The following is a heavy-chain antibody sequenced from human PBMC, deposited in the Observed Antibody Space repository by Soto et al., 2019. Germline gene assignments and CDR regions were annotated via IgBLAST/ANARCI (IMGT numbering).Heavy chain of an antibody. J-gene: IGHJ4*02. CDR2: IDYRGTT. V-gene: IGHV4-31*03. CDR3: ARVSATGTRYFDS. CDR1: GVSITRGAYL. Sequence: QVQLQESGPGLVKPSQTLSLSCSVSGVSITRGAYLWSWIRQQPGKGLEWIGYIDYRGTTFFNPSLKSRLSLSRDTSNNQFFLKVDSVTAADAAVYYCARVSATGTRYFDSWGQGTLVTVSS. D-gene: IGHD3-9*01.